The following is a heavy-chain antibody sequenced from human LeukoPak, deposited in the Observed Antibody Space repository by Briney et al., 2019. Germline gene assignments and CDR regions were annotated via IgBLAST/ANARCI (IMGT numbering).Heavy chain of an antibody. CDR1: GYTFTNNY. J-gene: IGHJ4*02. CDR2: INPSGDNT. Sequence: ASVKVSCKASGYTFTNNYMHWVRQAPGQGLEWMGIINPSGDNTWYAQKFQGRVTMTRDMATSTDYMEVSSLKSEDTAVYYCARDPGLMGAAHYDYWGQGTLVTVSA. CDR3: ARDPGLMGAAHYDY. D-gene: IGHD1-26*01. V-gene: IGHV1-46*01.